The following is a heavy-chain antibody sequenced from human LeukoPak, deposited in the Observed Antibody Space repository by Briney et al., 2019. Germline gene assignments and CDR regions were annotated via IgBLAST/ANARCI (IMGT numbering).Heavy chain of an antibody. D-gene: IGHD5-12*01. V-gene: IGHV3-74*01. CDR3: ARASPSTTDDSGYDLNDFDY. CDR1: GFTFSSYW. CDR2: INGDGRNI. J-gene: IGHJ4*02. Sequence: GGSLRLSCVASGFTFSSYWMHWVRQDPRKGLVWVSRINGDGRNINYADSVRGRFTISRDNAKNTLYLQMNSLRAEDTAVYYCARASPSTTDDSGYDLNDFDYWGQGTLVTVSS.